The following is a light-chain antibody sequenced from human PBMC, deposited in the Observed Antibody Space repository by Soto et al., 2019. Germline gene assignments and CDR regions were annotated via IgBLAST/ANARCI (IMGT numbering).Light chain of an antibody. CDR3: QQYGSSPPFT. CDR1: QSISSSY. V-gene: IGKV3-20*01. Sequence: ELVLTQSPGTLSSSPGERATLSCRASQSISSSYLAWYQQKPGQAPRLVIYGASSRASGIPDRFSGFGSGTDFTLTISRLEPEDSAVYYCQQYGSSPPFTFGPGTKVDIK. CDR2: GAS. J-gene: IGKJ3*01.